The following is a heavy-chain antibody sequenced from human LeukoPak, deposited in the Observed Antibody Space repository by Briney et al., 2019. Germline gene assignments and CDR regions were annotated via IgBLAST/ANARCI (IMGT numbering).Heavy chain of an antibody. J-gene: IGHJ4*02. CDR1: GYTFTSYY. D-gene: IGHD3-22*01. CDR2: INPNSGGT. V-gene: IGHV1-2*02. Sequence: ASVKVSCKASGYTFTSYYMHWVRQAPGQGLEWMGWINPNSGGTNYAQKFQGRVTMTRDTSISTAYMELSRLRSDDTAVYYCARDGYYYDSSGYSGHGYWGQGTLVTVSS. CDR3: ARDGYYYDSSGYSGHGY.